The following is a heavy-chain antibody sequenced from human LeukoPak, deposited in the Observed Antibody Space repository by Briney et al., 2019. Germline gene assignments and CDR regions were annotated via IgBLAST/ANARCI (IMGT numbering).Heavy chain of an antibody. J-gene: IGHJ5*02. D-gene: IGHD3-16*02. CDR3: ARGVNMITFGGVIVIPVLWWFGP. CDR2: INPSGGST. CDR1: GYTFTSYY. V-gene: IGHV1-46*01. Sequence: ASVKVSCKASGYTFTSYYMHWVRQAPGQGLEWMGIINPSGGSTSYAQKFQGRVTMTRDTSTSTVYMELSSLRSEDTAVYYCARGVNMITFGGVIVIPVLWWFGPWGQGTLVTVSS.